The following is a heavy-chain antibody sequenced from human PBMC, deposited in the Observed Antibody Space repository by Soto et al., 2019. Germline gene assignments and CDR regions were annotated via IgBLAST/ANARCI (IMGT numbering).Heavy chain of an antibody. CDR3: ASHVDTAMVAFDY. J-gene: IGHJ4*02. CDR1: GGSISSSNW. D-gene: IGHD5-18*01. Sequence: SETLSLTCAVSGGSISSSNWWSWVRQPPGKGLEWIGEIYHSGNTNYNPSLKSRVTMAVDKSRNQFSLKLSSVTAADTAVYYCASHVDTAMVAFDYWGQGTLVTVSS. CDR2: IYHSGNT. V-gene: IGHV4-4*02.